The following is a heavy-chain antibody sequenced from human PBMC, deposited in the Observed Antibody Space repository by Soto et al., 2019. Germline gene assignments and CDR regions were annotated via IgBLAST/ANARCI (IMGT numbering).Heavy chain of an antibody. V-gene: IGHV3-23*01. D-gene: IGHD6-13*01. Sequence: EVQLLESGGGLVQPGGSLRLSCAASGFSYNSYALSWVRQAPGKGLEWVSSISGGGGDTSYADSVRGRFTISRDNSKNTLYLLMYSLRADDAAVYYCVRSFTWYSEADYWGQGTLVTVSS. J-gene: IGHJ4*02. CDR3: VRSFTWYSEADY. CDR1: GFSYNSYA. CDR2: ISGGGGDT.